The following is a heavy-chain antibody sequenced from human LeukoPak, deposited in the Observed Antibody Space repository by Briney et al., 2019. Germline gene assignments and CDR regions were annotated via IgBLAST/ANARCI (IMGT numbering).Heavy chain of an antibody. CDR1: GDSISSNTYY. Sequence: SETLSLTCTVSGDSISSNTYYWGWIRQPPGKGLEWIGSIYYSGSTYYNPSLKSRVTMSVDTSKNQFSLRLSSVTAADTAVYYCASDSTGIAAAENAFDIWGQGTMVTVSS. J-gene: IGHJ3*02. V-gene: IGHV4-39*07. CDR2: IYYSGST. CDR3: ASDSTGIAAAENAFDI. D-gene: IGHD6-13*01.